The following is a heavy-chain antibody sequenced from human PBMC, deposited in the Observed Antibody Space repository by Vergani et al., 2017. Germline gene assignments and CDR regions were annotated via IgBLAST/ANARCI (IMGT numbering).Heavy chain of an antibody. CDR3: ARDEGEPAVAGTSFDY. J-gene: IGHJ4*02. CDR1: GFTFISYS. Sequence: EVQLLESGGGLVQPGGSLRLSCAASGFTFISYSMNWVRQAPGKGLEWVSYISSSSRTIYYADSVKGRFTISRDNAKNSLYLQMNSLRAEDTAVYYCARDEGEPAVAGTSFDYWGQGTLVTVSS. V-gene: IGHV3-48*01. CDR2: ISSSSRTI. D-gene: IGHD6-19*01.